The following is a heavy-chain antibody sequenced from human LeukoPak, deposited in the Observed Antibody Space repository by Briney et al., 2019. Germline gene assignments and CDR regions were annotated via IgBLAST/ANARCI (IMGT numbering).Heavy chain of an antibody. CDR1: GFTFSNYA. J-gene: IGHJ1*01. V-gene: IGHV3-53*01. CDR2: IYSGGST. Sequence: RAGGSLRLSCAASGFTFSNYAMTWVRQPPGKGLEWVSVIYSGGSTYYADSVKGRFTISRDNSKNTLYLQMNSLRTEDTAVYYCARDVSPMTTWLDWGQGPWSPSPQ. D-gene: IGHD4-17*01. CDR3: ARDVSPMTTWLD.